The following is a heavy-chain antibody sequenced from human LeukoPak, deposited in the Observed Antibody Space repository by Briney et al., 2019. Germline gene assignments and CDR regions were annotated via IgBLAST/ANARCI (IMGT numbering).Heavy chain of an antibody. Sequence: ASVKVSCKASGYTFTGYYMHWVRQAPGQGLEWMGWINPNSGGTNYAQKFQGRVTMTRDTSISTAYMELSRLTSDDTAVYYCARGDADSSGYAPGWGQGTLVTVSS. CDR2: INPNSGGT. V-gene: IGHV1-2*02. J-gene: IGHJ4*02. CDR1: GYTFTGYY. CDR3: ARGDADSSGYAPG. D-gene: IGHD3-22*01.